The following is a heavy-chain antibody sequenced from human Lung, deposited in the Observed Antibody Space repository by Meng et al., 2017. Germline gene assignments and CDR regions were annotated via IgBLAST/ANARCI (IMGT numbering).Heavy chain of an antibody. Sequence: QVLPLQHGPEAKKTRASVREFCKASAYACGSYGISWVRQAPGQGLEWMGWFVNYRDTYPAPKFQHRVTMTTDTLTNTVFMELRSLTPDDTAVYYCVRGTPGRSYCDYWGQGTLVTVSS. CDR2: FVNYRDT. J-gene: IGHJ4*02. CDR3: VRGTPGRSYCDY. V-gene: IGHV1-18*01. D-gene: IGHD3-10*01. CDR1: AYACGSYG.